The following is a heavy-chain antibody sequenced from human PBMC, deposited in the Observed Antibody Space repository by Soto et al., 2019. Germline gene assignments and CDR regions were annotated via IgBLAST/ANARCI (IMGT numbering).Heavy chain of an antibody. J-gene: IGHJ6*02. CDR1: GYTFTSYY. CDR2: INPSGGST. CDR3: ARASIAGATTSYYYYYGVDV. V-gene: IGHV1-46*01. D-gene: IGHD1-26*01. Sequence: ASVKVSCKASGYTFTSYYMHWVRQAPGQGLEWMGIINPSGGSTSYAQKFQGRVTMTRDTSTSTVYMELSSLRSEDTAVYYCARASIAGATTSYYYYYGVDVWGQGTTFIVS.